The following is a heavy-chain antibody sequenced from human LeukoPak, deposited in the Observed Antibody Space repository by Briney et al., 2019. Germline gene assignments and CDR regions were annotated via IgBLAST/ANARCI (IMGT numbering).Heavy chain of an antibody. CDR2: IYYSGST. CDR1: GGSISSYY. V-gene: IGHV4-59*01. D-gene: IGHD6-13*01. Sequence: SETLSLTCTVSGGSISSYYWSWIRQPPGRGLEWIGYIYYSGSTNYNPSLKSRVTISVDTSKNQFSLKLSSVTAADTAVYYCARDVLCSSTDAFDIWGQGTMVTVSS. J-gene: IGHJ3*02. CDR3: ARDVLCSSTDAFDI.